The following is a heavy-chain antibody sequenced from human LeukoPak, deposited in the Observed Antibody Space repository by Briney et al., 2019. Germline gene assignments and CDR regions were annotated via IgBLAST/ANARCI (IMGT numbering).Heavy chain of an antibody. D-gene: IGHD7-27*01. Sequence: GGSLRLSCAASGFTFSSYWMSWVRQAPGKGLEWVSSISGSGDYTNYAGSVKGRFTISRDNSKNTLYLQMNSLRAEDTAVYYCAKVGIGDAFDIWGQGTMVTVSS. CDR1: GFTFSSYW. V-gene: IGHV3-23*01. CDR2: ISGSGDYT. J-gene: IGHJ3*02. CDR3: AKVGIGDAFDI.